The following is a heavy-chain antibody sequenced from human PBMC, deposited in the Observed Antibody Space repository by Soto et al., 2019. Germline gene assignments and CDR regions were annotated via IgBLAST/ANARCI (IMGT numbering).Heavy chain of an antibody. J-gene: IGHJ4*02. Sequence: SVKVSCKGSGGTFISYAISWWRESPLQGLEWMGGIIPILGTPSYAQRFQGRVTITADKSTSTAYMELSSLRSEDTAVYYCARERSRYDRSGYYRPDYWGQGTLVTVSS. CDR1: GGTFISYA. CDR2: IIPILGTP. V-gene: IGHV1-69*10. D-gene: IGHD3-22*01. CDR3: ARERSRYDRSGYYRPDY.